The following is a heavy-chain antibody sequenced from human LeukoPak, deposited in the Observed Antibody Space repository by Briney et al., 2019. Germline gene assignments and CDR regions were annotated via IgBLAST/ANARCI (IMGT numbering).Heavy chain of an antibody. D-gene: IGHD4-17*01. CDR3: AREMTTVTRGEYYFDY. CDR2: ISSSSSYI. V-gene: IGHV3-21*01. Sequence: PGGSLRLSCAASGFTFSSYSMNWVRQAPGKGLEWVSSISSSSSYIYYADSVKGRFTVSRDNAKNSLYLQMNSLRAEDTAAYYCAREMTTVTRGEYYFDYWGQGTLVTVSS. CDR1: GFTFSSYS. J-gene: IGHJ4*02.